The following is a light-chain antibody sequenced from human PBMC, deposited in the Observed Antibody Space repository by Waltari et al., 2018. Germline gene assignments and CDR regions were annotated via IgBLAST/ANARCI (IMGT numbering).Light chain of an antibody. CDR3: QERSDWRGLT. CDR2: DAS. CDR1: QSFNNY. V-gene: IGKV3-11*01. J-gene: IGKJ3*01. Sequence: EIVLTQSPATLSLSPGERAVLSCRASQSFNNYLAWYQQKPGQAPSLLIYDASPRATGIAARFSGSGSGTDFTLTISSLEPEDSAVYYCQERSDWRGLTFGPGTKVDIK.